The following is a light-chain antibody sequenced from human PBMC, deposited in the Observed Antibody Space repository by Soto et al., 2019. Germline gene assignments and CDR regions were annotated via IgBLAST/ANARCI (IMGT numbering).Light chain of an antibody. CDR2: DVS. V-gene: IGLV2-11*01. CDR1: SSDVGAYNY. CDR3: CSYAGTYSWV. Sequence: QSALTQPRSVSGSPGQSVTISCTGNSSDVGAYNYVSWYQHHPGKAPKVMIFDVSERPSGVPDRFSGSKSGNTASLTISGLQAEDEGDYYCCSYAGTYSWVFCGGTKLTVL. J-gene: IGLJ3*02.